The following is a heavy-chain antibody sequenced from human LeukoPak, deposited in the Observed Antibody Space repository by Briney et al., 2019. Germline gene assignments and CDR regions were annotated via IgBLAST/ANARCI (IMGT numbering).Heavy chain of an antibody. V-gene: IGHV4-61*02. J-gene: IGHJ5*02. D-gene: IGHD3-9*01. Sequence: SQTLSLTCTVSGGSISSGSYYWSWIRQPAGKGLEWIARIYTSGSTNYNPSLKSRVTISVDTAKNPLSLKLRYLTAADTAAYYCARGYFDWLLAYNWFDPWGQGTLVTVSS. CDR3: ARGYFDWLLAYNWFDP. CDR2: IYTSGST. CDR1: GGSISSGSYY.